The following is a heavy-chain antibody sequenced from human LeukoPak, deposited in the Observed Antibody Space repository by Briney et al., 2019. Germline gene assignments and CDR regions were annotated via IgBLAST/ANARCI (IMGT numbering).Heavy chain of an antibody. Sequence: GGSLRLSCAASGFTFSSYSMNWVRQAPGKGLEWVSSISSSSSYIYYADSVKGRFTISRDNAKDSLYLQMNSLRAEDTAVYYCARDSSGGFDYWGQGTLVTVSS. J-gene: IGHJ4*02. D-gene: IGHD3-10*01. CDR3: ARDSSGGFDY. V-gene: IGHV3-21*01. CDR2: ISSSSSYI. CDR1: GFTFSSYS.